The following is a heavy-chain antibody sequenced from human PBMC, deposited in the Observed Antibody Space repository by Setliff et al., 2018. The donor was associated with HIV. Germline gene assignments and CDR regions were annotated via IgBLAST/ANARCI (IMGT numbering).Heavy chain of an antibody. V-gene: IGHV1-3*01. CDR1: GYTFTTYT. CDR3: ARDGGYSYGAFDI. Sequence: GASVKVSCKASGYTFTTYTMHWVRQAPGQRPEWMGWVNAGKGNTRYSQKFQGRVVITRDTSANTAYMELSSLRSEDTAVYYCARDGGYSYGAFDIWGQGTRVTVS. CDR2: VNAGKGNT. D-gene: IGHD2-21*02. J-gene: IGHJ3*02.